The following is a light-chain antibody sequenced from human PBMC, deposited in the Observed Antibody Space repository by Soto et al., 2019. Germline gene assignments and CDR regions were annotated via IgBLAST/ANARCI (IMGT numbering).Light chain of an antibody. CDR2: DVF. V-gene: IGLV2-14*03. Sequence: QSVLTQPASVSGSPGQSITISCTGTSSDIGGDTYVSWYQHHPGKAPKLIIYDVFNRPSGVSNRFSGSKSGNTASLTISGLQVEDEADYYCASYTSGSTVFGGGTKVTVL. CDR1: SSDIGGDTY. J-gene: IGLJ2*01. CDR3: ASYTSGSTV.